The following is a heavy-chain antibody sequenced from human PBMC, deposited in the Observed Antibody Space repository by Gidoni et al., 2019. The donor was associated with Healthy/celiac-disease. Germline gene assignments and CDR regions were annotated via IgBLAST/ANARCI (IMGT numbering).Heavy chain of an antibody. CDR3: ARDFNDYYGSGSLTPYYGMDV. V-gene: IGHV1-2*02. Sequence: QVQLLQSGAEVQKPGASVKVSCKASGYTFTGYYMHWVRQAPGQGLEWMGWINPNSGGKNDAKKCQGRVTMTRDTSISTPYMELSRLRSDDTAVYYCARDFNDYYGSGSLTPYYGMDVWGQGTTVTVSS. J-gene: IGHJ6*02. CDR1: GYTFTGYY. D-gene: IGHD3-10*01. CDR2: INPNSGGK.